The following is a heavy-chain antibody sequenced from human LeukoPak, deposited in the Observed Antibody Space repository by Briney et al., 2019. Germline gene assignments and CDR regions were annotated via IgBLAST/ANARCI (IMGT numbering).Heavy chain of an antibody. CDR1: GDSVSSITVT. J-gene: IGHJ4*02. D-gene: IGHD5-24*01. CDR3: ARGDIRDGYNFRY. V-gene: IGHV6-1*01. CDR2: TYYRSKWGN. Sequence: SQTLSLTCAISGDSVSSITVTWNWIRQSPSRGLEWLGRTYYRSKWGNDYAVSVKSRITINPDTSKNQFSLQLNSVTPEDTAVYYCARGDIRDGYNFRYWGQGTLVTVSS.